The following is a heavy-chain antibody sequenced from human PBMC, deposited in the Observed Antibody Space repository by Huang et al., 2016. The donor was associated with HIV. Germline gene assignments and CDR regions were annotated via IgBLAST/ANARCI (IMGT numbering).Heavy chain of an antibody. CDR3: ARLTPDSYYFDY. V-gene: IGHV4-59*11. CDR2: IYYSGSS. D-gene: IGHD3-9*01. CDR1: GCSISIHS. J-gene: IGHJ4*02. Sequence: QVQLQESGPGLVKPSETLSLTCTVSGCSISIHSWSWIRQPPGKGLGWIGSIYYSGSSNYNPSLKSRVTIAVDTSKNQFSLNLSSVTAADTAVYYCARLTPDSYYFDYWGQGTLVTVSS.